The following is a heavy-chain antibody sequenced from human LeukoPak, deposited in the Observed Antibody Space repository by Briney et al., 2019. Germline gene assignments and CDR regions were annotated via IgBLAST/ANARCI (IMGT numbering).Heavy chain of an antibody. CDR3: ARGHYGMDV. CDR1: EFTFSTYW. CDR2: IKQDGSEK. Sequence: GGSLRLSCAAPEFTFSTYWMSWVRQAPGKGLEWVANIKQDGSEKYYDDSVKGRFTISRDNAKNSLYLQMNSLRAEDTAVYYCARGHYGMDVWGQGTTVTVSS. J-gene: IGHJ6*02. V-gene: IGHV3-7*01.